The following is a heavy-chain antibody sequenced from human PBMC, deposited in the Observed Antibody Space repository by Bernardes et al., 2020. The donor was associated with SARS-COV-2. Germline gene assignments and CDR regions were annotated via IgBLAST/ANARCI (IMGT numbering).Heavy chain of an antibody. CDR3: ARGIRYYYDSSGYYDFTCTFGC. CDR2: ISRSSSTI. D-gene: IGHD3-22*01. CDR1: GFTFSSYS. Sequence: GGSLRLSCAASGFTFSSYSMNWVRQAPGKGLEWVSYISRSSSTIYYADSVKCRFTISIDNAKNSLSLQMNSLRAEDTAVYYCARGIRYYYDSSGYYDFTCTFGCWGQETLVTVGS. V-gene: IGHV3-48*01. J-gene: IGHJ4*02.